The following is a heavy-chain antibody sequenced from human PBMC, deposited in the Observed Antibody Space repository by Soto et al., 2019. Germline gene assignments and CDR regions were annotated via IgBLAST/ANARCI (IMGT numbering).Heavy chain of an antibody. D-gene: IGHD3-22*01. CDR2: IIPIFGTA. Sequence: SVKVSCKASGGTFSSYAISWVRQAPGQGLEWMGGIIPIFGTADYAQKFQGRVTITADKSTSTAYMELSSLRSEDTAVYYCARLSPYYYDSRAPGGMDVWGQGTTVTVSS. V-gene: IGHV1-69*06. CDR1: GGTFSSYA. CDR3: ARLSPYYYDSRAPGGMDV. J-gene: IGHJ6*02.